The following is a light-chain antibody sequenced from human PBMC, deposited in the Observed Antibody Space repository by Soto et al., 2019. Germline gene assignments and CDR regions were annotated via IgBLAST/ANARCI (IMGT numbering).Light chain of an antibody. V-gene: IGKV3D-20*02. CDR1: QSVGSRF. J-gene: IGKJ5*01. Sequence: EIALTQSPGTLSLSPGERATLSCRASQSVGSRFLAWYQQKPGQAPRLLIYDASNRATGIPARFSGSGSGTDFTLTISSLEPEDFAVYYCQQRSNWPVTFGQGTRLEIK. CDR2: DAS. CDR3: QQRSNWPVT.